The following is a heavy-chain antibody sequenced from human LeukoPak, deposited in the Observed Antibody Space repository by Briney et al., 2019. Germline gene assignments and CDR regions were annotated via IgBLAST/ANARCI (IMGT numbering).Heavy chain of an antibody. CDR1: GGSISSYY. CDR3: ARDSSGYYYGRYFDY. CDR2: IYTSGST. V-gene: IGHV4-4*07. J-gene: IGHJ4*02. Sequence: SETLSLTCTVSGGSISSYYWSWIRQPAGKGLEWIGRIYTSGSTNYNPSLKSRVTMSVDTSKNQFSLKLSSVTTADTAVYYCARDSSGYYYGRYFDYWGQGTLVTVSS. D-gene: IGHD3-22*01.